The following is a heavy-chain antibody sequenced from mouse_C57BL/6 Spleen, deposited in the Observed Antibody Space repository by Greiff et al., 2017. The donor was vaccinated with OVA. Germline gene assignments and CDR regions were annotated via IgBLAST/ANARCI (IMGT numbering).Heavy chain of an antibody. CDR2: IYPGSGST. Sequence: QVHVKQSGAELVKPGASVKMSCKASGYTFTSYWITWVKQRPGQGLEWIGDIYPGSGSTNYNEKFKSKATLTVDTSSSTAYMQLSSLTSEDSAVYYCARCERTAPWYFDVWGTGTTVTVSS. CDR1: GYTFTSYW. J-gene: IGHJ1*03. CDR3: ARCERTAPWYFDV. V-gene: IGHV1-55*01.